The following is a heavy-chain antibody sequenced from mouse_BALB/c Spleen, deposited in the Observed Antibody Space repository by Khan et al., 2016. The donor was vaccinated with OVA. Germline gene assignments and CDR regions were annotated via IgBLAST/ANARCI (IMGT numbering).Heavy chain of an antibody. CDR1: GFNIKDTY. Sequence: VQLQQSGAELVKAGASVKLSCTASGFNIKDTYIHWVKQKPEQGLEWIGRIDPATGNTKYVPKFQGKATITSDTSSNTAYLRLSSLTSEDTAVYYCARTETHYYGSYTMDYWGQGTSVTVSS. CDR3: ARTETHYYGSYTMDY. V-gene: IGHV14-3*02. CDR2: IDPATGNT. J-gene: IGHJ4*01. D-gene: IGHD1-2*01.